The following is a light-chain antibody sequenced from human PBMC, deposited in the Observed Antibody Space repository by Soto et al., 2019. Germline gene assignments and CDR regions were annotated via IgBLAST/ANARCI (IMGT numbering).Light chain of an antibody. V-gene: IGKV3-20*01. CDR2: GAS. CDR1: QSVGSSY. CDR3: QHYGASRWT. Sequence: EIVLAQSPGTLSLSPGERATLSCRASQSVGSSYLAWYQQKPGQAPTLLIYGASSRAPGIPDRFSGSGSGTDFTLTISRLEPEDFAVYYCQHYGASRWTFAQGTKVEI. J-gene: IGKJ1*01.